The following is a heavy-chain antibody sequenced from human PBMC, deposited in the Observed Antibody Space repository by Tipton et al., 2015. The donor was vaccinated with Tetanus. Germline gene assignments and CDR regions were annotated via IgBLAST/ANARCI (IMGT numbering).Heavy chain of an antibody. Sequence: PRLSCAASGFTFSSYWMHWVRQVPGKGLVWVARISGDGSNIAYADFVKGRFTISRDNAKNTVFLQMNRLSVEDTAVYYCANALTHLPWGQGTLVTVSS. V-gene: IGHV3-74*01. CDR2: ISGDGSNI. CDR3: ANALTHLP. J-gene: IGHJ5*02. CDR1: GFTFSSYW.